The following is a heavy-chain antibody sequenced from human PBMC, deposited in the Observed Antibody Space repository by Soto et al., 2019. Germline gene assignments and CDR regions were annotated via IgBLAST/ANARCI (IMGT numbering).Heavy chain of an antibody. J-gene: IGHJ6*02. Sequence: QPGGSLRLSCAASGFTFSSYGMHWVRQAPGKGLEWVAVIWYDGSNKYYADSVKGRFTISRDNSKNTLYLQMNSLRAEDTAVYYCARDKGSDIVLMVYAIPAYYYGMDVWGQGTTVTVSS. CDR2: IWYDGSNK. CDR1: GFTFSSYG. V-gene: IGHV3-33*01. D-gene: IGHD2-8*01. CDR3: ARDKGSDIVLMVYAIPAYYYGMDV.